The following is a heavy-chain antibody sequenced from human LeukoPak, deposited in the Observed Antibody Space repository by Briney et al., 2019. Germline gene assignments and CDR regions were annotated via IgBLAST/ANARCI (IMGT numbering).Heavy chain of an antibody. Sequence: GGSLRLSCAASVFTFSGYEMNWVRQAPGKGLEWVSYITSSGSTHYGDSVKGRFTISTDNAKDSLYLQMNSLKTEDTAVYYCEVIVVGCWGQGTLVTVSS. CDR2: ITSSGST. CDR1: VFTFSGYE. CDR3: EVIVVGC. D-gene: IGHD3-22*01. V-gene: IGHV3-48*03. J-gene: IGHJ4*02.